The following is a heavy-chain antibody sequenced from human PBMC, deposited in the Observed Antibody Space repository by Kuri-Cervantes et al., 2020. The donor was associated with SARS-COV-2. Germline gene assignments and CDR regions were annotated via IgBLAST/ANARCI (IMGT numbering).Heavy chain of an antibody. Sequence: GESLNISCAASGFTFSSYWMHWVRQAPGKGLEWVSVIYSGGSTYYADSVKGRFTISRDNSKNTLYLQMNSLRAEDTAVYYCARERGLRGWFDPWGQGTLVTVSS. V-gene: IGHV3-53*01. CDR1: GFTFSSYW. CDR2: IYSGGST. CDR3: ARERGLRGWFDP. J-gene: IGHJ5*02.